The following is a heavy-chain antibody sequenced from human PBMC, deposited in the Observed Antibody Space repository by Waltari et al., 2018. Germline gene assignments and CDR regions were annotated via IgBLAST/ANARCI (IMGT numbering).Heavy chain of an antibody. J-gene: IGHJ6*02. CDR1: GGSFSGYY. V-gene: IGHV4-34*01. CDR3: ARDYSIRTHYYYGLNV. Sequence: QVQLQQWGAGLLKPSETLSPTCAAYGGSFSGYYWSWIRQPPGKGLEWIGEINQSGSTNYNPSLKSRVTISVDTSKNQFSLKLSSVTAADTAVYYCARDYSIRTHYYYGLNVWGQGTTVTVSS. D-gene: IGHD3-10*01. CDR2: INQSGST.